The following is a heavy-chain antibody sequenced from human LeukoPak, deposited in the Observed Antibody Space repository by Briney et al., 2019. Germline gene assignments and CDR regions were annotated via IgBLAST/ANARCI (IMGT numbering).Heavy chain of an antibody. CDR1: GFPFRRYG. D-gene: IGHD6-19*01. J-gene: IGHJ4*02. CDR3: AKAALYGAGWLHYLDY. Sequence: GRSLRLSCAASGFPFRRYGLHWVRQAPGKGLEWVAVISYDGGTQYYADSATGRFTISRDNSKNTLFLQMSSLRAEDTAVYFCAKAALYGAGWLHYLDYWGQGTLVTVSS. CDR2: ISYDGGTQ. V-gene: IGHV3-30*18.